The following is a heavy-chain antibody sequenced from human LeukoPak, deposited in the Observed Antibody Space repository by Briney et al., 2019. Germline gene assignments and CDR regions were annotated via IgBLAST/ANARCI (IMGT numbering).Heavy chain of an antibody. CDR2: ISSSSSYM. V-gene: IGHV3-21*01. CDR1: GFTFSSYS. J-gene: IGHJ4*02. Sequence: GGSLRLSCAASGFTFSSYSMNWVRQAPGSGLEWVSSISSSSSYMYYADSVKGRFTISRDNAKNSLYLQMNSLRAEDTAVYYYARAGYYSGSRSYPLDYWGQGTLVTVSS. D-gene: IGHD3-10*01. CDR3: ARAGYYSGSRSYPLDY.